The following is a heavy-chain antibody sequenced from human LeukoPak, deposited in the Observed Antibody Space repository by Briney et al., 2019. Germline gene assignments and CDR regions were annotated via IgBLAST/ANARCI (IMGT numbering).Heavy chain of an antibody. CDR2: IYTSGST. CDR1: RGSISSYY. Sequence: PSETLSLTCTVSRGSISSYYWSWIRQPAGKGLEWIGRIYTSGSTNYNPSLKSRVPMSVDTSKNQFSLKLSSVTAADTAVYYCARDLAYGSGMGYFDYWGQGTLVTVSS. D-gene: IGHD3-10*01. J-gene: IGHJ4*02. V-gene: IGHV4-4*07. CDR3: ARDLAYGSGMGYFDY.